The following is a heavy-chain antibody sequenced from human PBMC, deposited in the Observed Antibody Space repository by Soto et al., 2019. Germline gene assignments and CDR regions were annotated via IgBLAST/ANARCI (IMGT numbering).Heavy chain of an antibody. CDR1: GGSIETFY. CDR2: ISNSGST. D-gene: IGHD4-17*01. CDR3: ARSQTTVTSYDY. V-gene: IGHV4-59*12. Sequence: SETLSLTCTVSGGSIETFYLSWIRQPPGKGLEWIGYISNSGSTNYNPSLKSRVTVSVDRSKNQFSLKLSSVTAADTAVYYCARSQTTVTSYDYWGQGTLVTVSS. J-gene: IGHJ4*02.